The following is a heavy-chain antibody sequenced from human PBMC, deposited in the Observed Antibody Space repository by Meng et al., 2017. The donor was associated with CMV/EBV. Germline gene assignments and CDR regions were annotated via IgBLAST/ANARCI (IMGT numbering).Heavy chain of an antibody. CDR1: GFTFSSYW. J-gene: IGHJ6*03. CDR3: ARGNPMTTVTTVRGSYYYYSMDV. CDR2: INEYGSEK. V-gene: IGHV3-7*04. D-gene: IGHD4-17*01. Sequence: GESLKISCTPSGFTFSSYWMSWVRKAPGKGLEWVANINEYGSEKYYVDSVKGRFTISRDFAKNLLYLQLSSLRAEDTAVYYCARGNPMTTVTTVRGSYYYYSMDVRGRGTTVTVSS.